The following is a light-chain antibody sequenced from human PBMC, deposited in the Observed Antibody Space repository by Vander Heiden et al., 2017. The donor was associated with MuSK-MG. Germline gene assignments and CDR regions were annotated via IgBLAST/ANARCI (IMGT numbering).Light chain of an antibody. CDR1: QSSGSC. Sequence: THLLHPASALSASVRDEVAITCRGSQSSGSCLNWYQQKTGEDPKLLIYAAASLKGRATSGFSGSRSGTDLTLTTSSLQQEEFATYYCRQSYNNLMYTFGQGTKLEIK. V-gene: IGKV1-39*01. CDR2: AAA. CDR3: RQSYNNLMYT. J-gene: IGKJ2*01.